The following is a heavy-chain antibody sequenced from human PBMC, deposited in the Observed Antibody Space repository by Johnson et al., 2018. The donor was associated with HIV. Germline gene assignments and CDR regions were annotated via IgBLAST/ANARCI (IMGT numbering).Heavy chain of an antibody. D-gene: IGHD2-15*01. CDR3: ARGAASHAFDI. CDR2: ISYDGSNK. CDR1: GFTFSTYW. J-gene: IGHJ3*02. Sequence: VQLVESGGGVVQPGRSLRLSCVASGFTFSTYWLHWVRQAPGKGLVWVAVISYDGSNKYYADSVKGRFTISRDNSKNTLYLQMNSLRAEDTAVYYCARGAASHAFDIWGQGTMVTVSS. V-gene: IGHV3-30*03.